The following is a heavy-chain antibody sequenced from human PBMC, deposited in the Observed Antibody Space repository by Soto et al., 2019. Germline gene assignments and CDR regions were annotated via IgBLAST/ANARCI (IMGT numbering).Heavy chain of an antibody. CDR3: ARGFGGTIFGVVTNSYYYAMDV. Sequence: KPSETLSLTCVVYGGSFSGYYWSWVRQPPGKGLEWIGEINRGGDTNYNPSLKSRVTLSVDPSKNQFSLELSSVTAADTAVYYCARGFGGTIFGVVTNSYYYAMDVWGQGTTVTVSS. D-gene: IGHD3-3*01. CDR2: INRGGDT. J-gene: IGHJ6*02. V-gene: IGHV4-34*01. CDR1: GGSFSGYY.